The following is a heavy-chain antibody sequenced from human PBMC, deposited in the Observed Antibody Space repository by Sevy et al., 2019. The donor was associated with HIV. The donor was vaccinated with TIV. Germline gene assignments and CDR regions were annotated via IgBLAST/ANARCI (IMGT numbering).Heavy chain of an antibody. V-gene: IGHV3-23*01. CDR3: AKAGSVYSSSWYNWFDP. Sequence: VGSLRLSCAASGFTFSSYAMSWVRQAPGKGLEWVSAISGSGGSTYYADSVKGRFTISRDNSKNTLYLQMNSLRAEDTAVYYCAKAGSVYSSSWYNWFDPWGQGTLVTVSS. CDR1: GFTFSSYA. CDR2: ISGSGGST. D-gene: IGHD6-13*01. J-gene: IGHJ5*02.